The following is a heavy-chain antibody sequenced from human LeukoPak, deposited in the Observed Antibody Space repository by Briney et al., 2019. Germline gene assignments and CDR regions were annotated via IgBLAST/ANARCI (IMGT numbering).Heavy chain of an antibody. CDR2: ISPYHGNT. V-gene: IGHV1-18*01. CDR3: AREAYCGGDWLGPLDY. D-gene: IGHD2-21*02. CDR1: GYTFTSYV. Sequence: ASVKVSCKASGYTFTSYVISWVRQAPAKELEWMGWISPYHGNTNYAQKLQGRVTMTTDKSTSTAYMELRSLRSDDTAVYYCAREAYCGGDWLGPLDYWGQGTLVTVSS. J-gene: IGHJ4*02.